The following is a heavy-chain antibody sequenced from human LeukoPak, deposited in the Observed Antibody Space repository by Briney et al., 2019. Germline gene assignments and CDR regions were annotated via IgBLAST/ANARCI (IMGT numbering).Heavy chain of an antibody. CDR2: ISAYNGNT. CDR1: GCTFTSYG. CDR3: ARDFQVVRGVPGFDP. Sequence: ASVKVSCKASGCTFTSYGISWVRQAPGQGLEWMGWISAYNGNTNYAQKFQGRVTITRDTSASTAYMELSSLRSEDTAVYYCARDFQVVRGVPGFDPWGQGTLVTVSS. J-gene: IGHJ5*02. V-gene: IGHV1-18*01. D-gene: IGHD3-10*01.